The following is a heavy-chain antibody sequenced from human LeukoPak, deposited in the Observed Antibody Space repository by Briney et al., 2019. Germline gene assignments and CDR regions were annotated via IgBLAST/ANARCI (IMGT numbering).Heavy chain of an antibody. D-gene: IGHD3-3*01. V-gene: IGHV3-30*18. Sequence: PGGSLRLSCAASGFTFSSYGMHWVRQAPGKGLEWVAVISYDGSNKYYADSVKGRFTISRDNSKNTLYLQMNSLRAEDTAVYYCAKAKGSGYYQNWFDPWGQGTLVTVSS. CDR3: AKAKGSGYYQNWFDP. CDR2: ISYDGSNK. CDR1: GFTFSSYG. J-gene: IGHJ5*02.